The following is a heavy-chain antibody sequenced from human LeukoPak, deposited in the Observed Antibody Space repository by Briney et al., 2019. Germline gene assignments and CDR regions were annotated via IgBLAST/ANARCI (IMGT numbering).Heavy chain of an antibody. CDR2: INSDGSWT. CDR1: GNYW. J-gene: IGHJ3*02. V-gene: IGHV3-74*01. D-gene: IGHD6-6*01. Sequence: PGGSLRLSCAASGNYWMHWVRQVPGKGLVWVSHINSDGSWTSYADSVKGRFTISKDNAKNTLYLQMNSLRAEDTAVYYCVKGIVARGSWSLDIWGQGTMVTVSS. CDR3: VKGIVARGSWSLDI.